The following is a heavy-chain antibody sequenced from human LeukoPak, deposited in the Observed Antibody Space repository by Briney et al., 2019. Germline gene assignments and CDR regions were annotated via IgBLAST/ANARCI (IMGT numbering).Heavy chain of an antibody. CDR1: IGTFSSYA. CDR3: ARDHEEWLVLAFDV. D-gene: IGHD6-19*01. CDR2: IVPIYGRT. J-gene: IGHJ3*01. V-gene: IGHV1-69*04. Sequence: GSSVKVSCKPSIGTFSSYAISWVRQAPGQGLEWMGRIVPIYGRTDYAQKFEGRVTITADKSTNTAYKELRSLRSDDTAVYYCARDHEEWLVLAFDVWGHGTMVTVSS.